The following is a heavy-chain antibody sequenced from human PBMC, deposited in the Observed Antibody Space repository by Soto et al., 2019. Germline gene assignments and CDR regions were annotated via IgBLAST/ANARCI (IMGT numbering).Heavy chain of an antibody. CDR1: GGSISSSSYY. V-gene: IGHV4-39*01. J-gene: IGHJ4*02. D-gene: IGHD6-13*01. CDR2: IYYSGST. Sequence: SETLSLTCTVSGGSISSSSYYWGWIRQPPGKGLEWIGTIYYSGSTYYNPSLKSRVTISLDTSKNQFSLSLSSVTAADTAVYYCARYSSSWIRYFEYWGQGTLVTVSS. CDR3: ARYSSSWIRYFEY.